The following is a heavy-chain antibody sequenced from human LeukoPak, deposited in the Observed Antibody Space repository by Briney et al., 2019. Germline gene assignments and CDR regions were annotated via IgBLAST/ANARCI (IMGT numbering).Heavy chain of an antibody. Sequence: SETLSLTCTVSGGSISSGSYYWSWIRQPAGKGLEWIGRIYTSGSTNYNPSLKSRATISVDTSKNQFSLKLSSVTAADTAVYYCATNSDDFWSGYYYYYYYMDVWGKGTTVTVSS. D-gene: IGHD3-3*01. CDR1: GGSISSGSYY. V-gene: IGHV4-61*02. CDR2: IYTSGST. CDR3: ATNSDDFWSGYYYYYYYMDV. J-gene: IGHJ6*03.